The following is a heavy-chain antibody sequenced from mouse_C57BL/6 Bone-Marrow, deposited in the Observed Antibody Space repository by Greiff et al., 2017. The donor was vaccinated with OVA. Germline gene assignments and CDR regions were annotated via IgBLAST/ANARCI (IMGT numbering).Heavy chain of an antibody. CDR2: ISGGGGNT. V-gene: IGHV5-9*01. Sequence: EVKVVESGGGLVKPGGSLKLSCAASGFTFSSYTMSWVRQTPEKRLEWVATISGGGGNTYYPDSVRGRFHISRDNAKNTLYLQMSSLRSEDTDLYYCASLYYYGSSSYAMDYWGQGTSVTVSS. CDR3: ASLYYYGSSSYAMDY. D-gene: IGHD1-1*01. CDR1: GFTFSSYT. J-gene: IGHJ4*01.